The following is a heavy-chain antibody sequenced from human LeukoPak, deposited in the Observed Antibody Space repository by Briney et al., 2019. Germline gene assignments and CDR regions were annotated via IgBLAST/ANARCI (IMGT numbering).Heavy chain of an antibody. J-gene: IGHJ5*02. CDR3: AKGYYYGLFDP. Sequence: GGSLRLSCAPSGFTLSSYSMNSVRQAPGKGLEWVSSISSSSSYIYYADSVKGRFTTSRDNSKNTLYLQMNSLRAEDTAVYYCAKGYYYGLFDPWGQGTLVTVSA. V-gene: IGHV3-21*01. CDR2: ISSSSSYI. D-gene: IGHD3-10*01. CDR1: GFTLSSYS.